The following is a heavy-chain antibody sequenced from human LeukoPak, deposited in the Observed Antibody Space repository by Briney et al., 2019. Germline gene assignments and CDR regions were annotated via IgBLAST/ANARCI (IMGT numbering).Heavy chain of an antibody. J-gene: IGHJ4*02. V-gene: IGHV3-23*01. CDR1: GFTFSSYS. Sequence: GGSLRLSCAASGFTFSSYSMNWVRQAPGKGLEWVSAISGSGGSTYYADSVKGRFTISRDNSKNTLYLQMNSLRAEDTAVYYCAKDDCSSTSCYTLGPHFDYWGQGTLVTVSS. CDR3: AKDDCSSTSCYTLGPHFDY. CDR2: ISGSGGST. D-gene: IGHD2-2*02.